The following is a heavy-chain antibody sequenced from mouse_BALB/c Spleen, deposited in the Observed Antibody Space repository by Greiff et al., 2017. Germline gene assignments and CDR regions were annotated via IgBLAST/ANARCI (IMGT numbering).Heavy chain of an antibody. CDR3: ARKGGYDGFAY. Sequence: VQLKQSGPELVKPGASVKMSCKASGYTFTSYVMHWVKQKPGQGLEWIGYINPYNDGTKYNEKFKGKATLTSDKSSSTAYMELSSLTSEDSAVYYCARKGGYDGFAYWGQGTLVTVSA. V-gene: IGHV1-14*01. J-gene: IGHJ3*01. D-gene: IGHD2-2*01. CDR1: GYTFTSYV. CDR2: INPYNDGT.